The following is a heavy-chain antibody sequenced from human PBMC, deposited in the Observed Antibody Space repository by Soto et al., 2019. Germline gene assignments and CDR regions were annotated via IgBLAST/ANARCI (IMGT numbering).Heavy chain of an antibody. CDR2: IYYSGST. CDR3: ARAYGYYFDY. D-gene: IGHD4-17*01. Sequence: PSETLSLTCAVYGGSFSSYYWSCIRQPPGKGLEWIGYIYYSGSTNYNPSLKSRVTISVDTSKNQFSLKLSSVTAADTAVYYCARAYGYYFDYWGQGTLVTVSS. J-gene: IGHJ4*02. V-gene: IGHV4-59*01. CDR1: GGSFSSYY.